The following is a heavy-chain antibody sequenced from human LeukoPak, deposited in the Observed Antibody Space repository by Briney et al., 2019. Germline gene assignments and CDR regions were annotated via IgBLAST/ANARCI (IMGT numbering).Heavy chain of an antibody. CDR1: GFAFSTSG. V-gene: IGHV3-23*01. J-gene: IGHJ6*03. CDR3: ARAGVVVVPAAQEEEYYYYYYYMDV. Sequence: GGSLRLSCVASGFAFSTSGMSWFRQAPGRGPEWVSGTSETGGARYYADSVRGRFTISKDNSKNTLYLQMNSLRAEDTAVYYCARAGVVVVPAAQEEEYYYYYYYMDVWGKGTTVTVSS. CDR2: TSETGGAR. D-gene: IGHD2-2*01.